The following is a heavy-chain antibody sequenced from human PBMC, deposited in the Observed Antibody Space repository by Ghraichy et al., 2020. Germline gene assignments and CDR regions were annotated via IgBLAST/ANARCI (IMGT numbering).Heavy chain of an antibody. CDR2: IKHDGSEK. V-gene: IGHV3-7*01. CDR3: ARDLYCSGGSCYSLDY. J-gene: IGHJ4*02. D-gene: IGHD2-15*01. CDR1: GFTFSSYW. Sequence: GGSLRLSCAASGFTFSSYWMNWVRQAPGRGLEWVANIKHDGSEKNYVDSVKGRFTVSRDNAKNSLSLQMNSLRAEDTAVYYCARDLYCSGGSCYSLDYWGQGTLVTVSS.